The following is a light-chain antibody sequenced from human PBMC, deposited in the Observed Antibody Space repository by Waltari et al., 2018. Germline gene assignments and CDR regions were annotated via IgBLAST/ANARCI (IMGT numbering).Light chain of an antibody. CDR3: QQYGSSPWT. CDR1: QSVSSSY. J-gene: IGKJ1*01. Sequence: ELVLTQSPGTLSLSPGERATLSCRASQSVSSSYLAWYQQKPGQAPRVLIHGASNRATGIPDRFSGSGSGTDFTLTISRLEPEDFAVYYCQQYGSSPWTFGQGTKVEIK. V-gene: IGKV3-20*01. CDR2: GAS.